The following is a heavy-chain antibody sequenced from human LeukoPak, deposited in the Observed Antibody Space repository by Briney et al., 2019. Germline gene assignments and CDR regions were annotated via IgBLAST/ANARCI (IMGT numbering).Heavy chain of an antibody. J-gene: IGHJ4*02. CDR1: GGSISSYY. CDR2: IYYSGSA. Sequence: SETLSLTCTVSGGSISSYYWSWIRQPPGKGLEWIGYIYYSGSANYNPSLKSRVTISVDTSKNHFSLKLSSVTAADTAVYYCARARYDILTGYNFDYWGQGTLVTVSS. D-gene: IGHD3-9*01. CDR3: ARARYDILTGYNFDY. V-gene: IGHV4-59*12.